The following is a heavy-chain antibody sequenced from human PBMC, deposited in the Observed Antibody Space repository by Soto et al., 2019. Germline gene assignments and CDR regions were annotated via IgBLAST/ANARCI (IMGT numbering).Heavy chain of an antibody. Sequence: QVTLKESGPVLVKPTETLTLTCTVSGFSLSNARMGVSWIRQPPGKALEWLAHIFSNDEKSYSTSLKSRLTISKDTSKSQVVLTMTNMDPVDTATYYCARVTYYDFWSGYPVDYWGQGTLVTVSS. CDR1: GFSLSNARMG. CDR3: ARVTYYDFWSGYPVDY. CDR2: IFSNDEK. J-gene: IGHJ4*02. D-gene: IGHD3-3*01. V-gene: IGHV2-26*01.